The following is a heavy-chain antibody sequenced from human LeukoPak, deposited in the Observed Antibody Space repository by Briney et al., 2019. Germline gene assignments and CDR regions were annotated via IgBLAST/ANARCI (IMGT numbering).Heavy chain of an antibody. J-gene: IGHJ5*02. Sequence: GASVKVSCKASGYTFTGYYMHWVRQAPGQGLEWMGWINPNSGGTNYAQKFQGRVTMTRDTSISTAYMELSRLRSDDTAVYYCARQPPGYCSGGGCYGDWFDPWGQGTLVTVSS. CDR3: ARQPPGYCSGGGCYGDWFDP. CDR1: GYTFTGYY. D-gene: IGHD2-15*01. CDR2: INPNSGGT. V-gene: IGHV1-2*02.